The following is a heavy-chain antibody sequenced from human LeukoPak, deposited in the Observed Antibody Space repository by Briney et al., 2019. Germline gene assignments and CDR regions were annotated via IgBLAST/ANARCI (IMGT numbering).Heavy chain of an antibody. Sequence: GGSLRLSCAASGFTFSSYSMNWVRQAPGKGLEWVSSISSSSYIYYADSVKGRFTISRDNAKNSLYLQMNSLRAEDTAVYYCARQGEYSYGFDYWGQGTLVTVSS. J-gene: IGHJ4*02. CDR2: ISSSSYI. D-gene: IGHD5-18*01. V-gene: IGHV3-21*01. CDR3: ARQGEYSYGFDY. CDR1: GFTFSSYS.